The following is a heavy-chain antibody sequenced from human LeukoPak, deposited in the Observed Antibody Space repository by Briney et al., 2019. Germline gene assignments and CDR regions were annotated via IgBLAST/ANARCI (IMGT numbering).Heavy chain of an antibody. J-gene: IGHJ6*02. CDR1: GGTFSSYT. D-gene: IGHD1-26*01. CDR2: IIPILGIG. Sequence: ASVKISCRASGGTFSSYTISWVRQAPGQGLEWMGRIIPILGIGNYAQKFQGRVTITADKSTSTAYMELSSLRSEDTAVYYCARDRVGADYGMDVWGQGTTATVSS. CDR3: ARDRVGADYGMDV. V-gene: IGHV1-69*04.